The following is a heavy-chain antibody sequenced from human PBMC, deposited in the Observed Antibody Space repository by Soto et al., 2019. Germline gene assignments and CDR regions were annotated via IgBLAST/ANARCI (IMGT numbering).Heavy chain of an antibody. Sequence: QVQLQESGPGLVEPSQTLSLTCTVSGGSISSGGYYWSWIRQHPGKGLEWSGDIYYSGSTYYNPALKSRVTISVDTSKKQCSLKLSTVTDADTAVYYCAREATRVNFDLLTGRHYFDYWGQGTLVTVSS. CDR1: GGSISSGGYY. V-gene: IGHV4-31*03. J-gene: IGHJ4*02. CDR3: AREATRVNFDLLTGRHYFDY. CDR2: IYYSGST. D-gene: IGHD3-9*01.